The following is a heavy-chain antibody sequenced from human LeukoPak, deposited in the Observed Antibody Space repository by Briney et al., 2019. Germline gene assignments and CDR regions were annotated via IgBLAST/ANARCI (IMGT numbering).Heavy chain of an antibody. CDR2: IIPIFGTP. J-gene: IGHJ4*02. D-gene: IGHD5-24*01. V-gene: IGHV1-69*13. CDR3: ARDLNSPPTGRDGYNLHDY. CDR1: GGTFSSYG. Sequence: GASVKVSCKASGGTFSSYGISWVRQAPGQGLEWMGGIIPIFGTPNYAQKFQGRVTITADESTSTAYMELSSLRSEDTAVYYCARDLNSPPTGRDGYNLHDYWGQGTLVTVSS.